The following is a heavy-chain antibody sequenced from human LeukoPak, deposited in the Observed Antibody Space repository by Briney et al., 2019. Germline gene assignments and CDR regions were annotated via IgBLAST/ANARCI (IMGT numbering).Heavy chain of an antibody. V-gene: IGHV3-74*01. CDR3: ARLDRLGWYYFDY. CDR2: INTDGSST. Sequence: GGSLRLSCAASGFTFSSYWMHWVRQAPGKGLVWVSRINTDGSSTSYADSVKGRFTISRDNAKNTLYLQMNSLRAEDTAVYYCARLDRLGWYYFDYWGQGTLVTVSS. D-gene: IGHD2-15*01. J-gene: IGHJ4*02. CDR1: GFTFSSYW.